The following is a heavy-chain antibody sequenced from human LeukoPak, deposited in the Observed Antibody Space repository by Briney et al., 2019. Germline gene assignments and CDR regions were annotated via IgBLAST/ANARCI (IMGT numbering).Heavy chain of an antibody. CDR3: AKDINYGGKVGYFDY. V-gene: IGHV3-9*01. CDR2: ISWNSGSI. D-gene: IGHD4-23*01. CDR1: GFTFDDYA. J-gene: IGHJ4*02. Sequence: GGSLRLSCAASGFTFDDYAMHWVRQAPGKGLEWVSGISWNSGSIGYADSVKGRFTISRDNAKNSLYLQMNSLRAEDTALYYCAKDINYGGKVGYFDYWGQGTLVTVSS.